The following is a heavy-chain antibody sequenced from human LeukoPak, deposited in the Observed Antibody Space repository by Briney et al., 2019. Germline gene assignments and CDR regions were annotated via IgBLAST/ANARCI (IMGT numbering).Heavy chain of an antibody. J-gene: IGHJ5*02. CDR3: ARGYSSGWYP. D-gene: IGHD6-19*01. CDR2: SSSSGSTI. V-gene: IGHV3-11*01. Sequence: GGSLRLSCVASGFSFSDYYMAWIRQAPGKGLEWVSYSSSSGSTIYHADSVKGRFAISRDNARNSLYLQINSLRAEDTAVYYCARGYSSGWYPWGQGTLVTVSS. CDR1: GFSFSDYY.